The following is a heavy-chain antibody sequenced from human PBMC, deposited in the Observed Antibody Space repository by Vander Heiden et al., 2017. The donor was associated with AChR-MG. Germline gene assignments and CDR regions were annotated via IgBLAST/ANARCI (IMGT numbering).Heavy chain of an antibody. J-gene: IGHJ2*01. Sequence: EVQLVESGGGLVKPGGSLRLSCAASGFTFSSYSMNWVRQAPGKGLEWVSSISSSSSYIYYADSVKGRFTISRDNAKNSLYLQMNSLRAEDTAVYYCARDGHSSGWTAGYFDLWGRGTLVTVSS. V-gene: IGHV3-21*01. D-gene: IGHD6-19*01. CDR3: ARDGHSSGWTAGYFDL. CDR2: ISSSSSYI. CDR1: GFTFSSYS.